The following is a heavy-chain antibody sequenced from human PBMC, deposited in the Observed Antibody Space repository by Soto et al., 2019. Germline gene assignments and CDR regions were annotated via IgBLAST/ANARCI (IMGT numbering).Heavy chain of an antibody. V-gene: IGHV3-15*01. D-gene: IGHD1-1*01. CDR1: ELNFNIAW. CDR2: IKNNADGGTT. CDR3: TAMNDRDAFDI. Sequence: EEQLVESGGGLVERGGSLRLSCAASELNFNIAWLSWVRQAPGKGLEWVGRIKNNADGGTTDNAAPVKDRLTISRDDSKSTLYLQMNSLKIEDTAMYYCTAMNDRDAFDIWGQGTMVTVSS. J-gene: IGHJ3*02.